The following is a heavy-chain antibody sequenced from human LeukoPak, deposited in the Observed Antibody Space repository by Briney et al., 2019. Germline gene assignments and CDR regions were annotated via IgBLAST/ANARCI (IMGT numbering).Heavy chain of an antibody. CDR1: GGSINGFY. J-gene: IGHJ4*02. V-gene: IGHV4-59*01. CDR3: ARDGAGSNWQYFDS. CDR2: IYYTGTT. Sequence: SETLSLTCTVSGGSINGFYWSWIRQPPGKGLEWIGYIYYTGTTDYNPSLKSRVTISVDTSNNQFSLKMRSVTAADTAVYYCARDGAGSNWQYFDSWGQGTLVTVSS. D-gene: IGHD6-13*01.